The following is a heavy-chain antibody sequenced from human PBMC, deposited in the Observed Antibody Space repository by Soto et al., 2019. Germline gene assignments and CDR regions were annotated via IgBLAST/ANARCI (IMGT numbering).Heavy chain of an antibody. D-gene: IGHD6-13*01. CDR2: ISSNSAYI. V-gene: IGHV3-21*01. CDR3: TRDATRDSSARGWFDP. Sequence: GGSLRLSCAASGFTFRSFTMNWVRQAPGKGLEWVSTISSNSAYIYYTDALRGRFTISRDNAKNSLHLQMNSLRAEDTAVYYCTRDATRDSSARGWFDPWGPGTLVTVSS. J-gene: IGHJ5*02. CDR1: GFTFRSFT.